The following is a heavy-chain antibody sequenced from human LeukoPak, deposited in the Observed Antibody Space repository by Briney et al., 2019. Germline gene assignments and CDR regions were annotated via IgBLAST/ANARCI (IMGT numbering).Heavy chain of an antibody. D-gene: IGHD4-17*01. J-gene: IGHJ6*02. CDR1: GYTFTGYY. CDR3: ARSPDDYGDPGYYYYYGMDV. Sequence: GASVKVSCKASGYTFTGYYMHWVRQAPGQGLEWMGWINPNSGGTNYAQKFQGWVTMTRDTSISTAYMELSRLRSDDTAVYYCARSPDDYGDPGYYYYYGMDVWGQGTTVTVSS. V-gene: IGHV1-2*04. CDR2: INPNSGGT.